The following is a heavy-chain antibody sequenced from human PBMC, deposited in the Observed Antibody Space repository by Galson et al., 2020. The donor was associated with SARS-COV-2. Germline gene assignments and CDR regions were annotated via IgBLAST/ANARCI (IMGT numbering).Heavy chain of an antibody. J-gene: IGHJ4*02. Sequence: SETLSLTCTVSGGSISSSNYYWGWVRQPPGEGLEWLGIIYYTKSNYYNPSLTSRVTMSVDTSRNQFSLKLSSVTAADTAVYYCARQILTGYYSFYYFDFWGQGTLVTVSS. D-gene: IGHD3-9*01. V-gene: IGHV4-39*01. CDR2: IYYTKSN. CDR3: ARQILTGYYSFYYFDF. CDR1: GGSISSSNYY.